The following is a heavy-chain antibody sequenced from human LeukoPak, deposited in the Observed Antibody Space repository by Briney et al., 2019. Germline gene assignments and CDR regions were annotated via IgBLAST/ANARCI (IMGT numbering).Heavy chain of an antibody. D-gene: IGHD4-17*01. CDR3: ARVRDDYGDYATGYFDL. CDR2: INPNSGGT. CDR1: GYTFTGYY. V-gene: IGHV1-2*04. Sequence: ASVKVSCKAYGYTFTGYYMHWVRQAPGQGREWMGWINPNSGGTNYAQKFQGWVTMTRDTSISTAYMELSRLRSDDTAVYYCARVRDDYGDYATGYFDLWGRGTLVTVSS. J-gene: IGHJ2*01.